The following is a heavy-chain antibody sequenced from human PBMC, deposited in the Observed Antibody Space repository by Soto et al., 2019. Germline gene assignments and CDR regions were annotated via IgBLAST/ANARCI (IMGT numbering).Heavy chain of an antibody. D-gene: IGHD3-3*01. Sequence: QVPLVESGGGVVQPGTSLRLSCAPSGFTFSSYVMHWVRQAPGKGLEWVAVVHYDGTKKYYADSVRGRFTISRDNSENILYLQMNSLRPDDTAVYFCARETSYDFWSGPQTMDVWGQGTTVTVSS. J-gene: IGHJ6*02. CDR1: GFTFSSYV. CDR2: VHYDGTKK. V-gene: IGHV3-33*01. CDR3: ARETSYDFWSGPQTMDV.